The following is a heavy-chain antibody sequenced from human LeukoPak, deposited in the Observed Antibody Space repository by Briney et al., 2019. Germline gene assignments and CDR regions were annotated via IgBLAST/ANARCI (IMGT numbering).Heavy chain of an antibody. Sequence: GGSLRLSCAASGFTFSDYHMSWIRQAPGKGLEWISYISSSGTTIYHADSVKGRFTISRDNAKDSLYLQMNSLRAHDTAIYYCARVISGTYGLDYWGQGTLVTVSS. CDR3: ARVISGTYGLDY. J-gene: IGHJ4*02. CDR2: ISSSGTTI. V-gene: IGHV3-11*01. CDR1: GFTFSDYH. D-gene: IGHD3-10*01.